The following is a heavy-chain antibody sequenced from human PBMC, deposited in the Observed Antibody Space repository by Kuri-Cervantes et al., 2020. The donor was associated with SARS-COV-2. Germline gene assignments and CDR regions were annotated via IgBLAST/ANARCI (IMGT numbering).Heavy chain of an antibody. CDR1: GGSIGSYY. D-gene: IGHD3-10*02. Sequence: SETLSLTCTVSGGSIGSYYWSWIRQPPGKGLEWIGYIYYTGTTNYNPSLKSRVTISEDTSNNQLSLKLRSVTAADTAVYYCARGRSLVRGVLITPYFDSWGQGTLVTVSS. CDR3: ARGRSLVRGVLITPYFDS. CDR2: IYYTGTT. J-gene: IGHJ4*02. V-gene: IGHV4-59*01.